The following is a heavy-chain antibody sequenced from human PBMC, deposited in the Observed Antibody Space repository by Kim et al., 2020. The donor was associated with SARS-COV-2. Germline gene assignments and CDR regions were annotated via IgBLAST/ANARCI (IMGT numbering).Heavy chain of an antibody. CDR2: INTYNGNRGNR. J-gene: IGHJ4*02. CDR1: GYTFIDYG. CDR3: ARDSRQDIVLVPAAFRPDY. D-gene: IGHD2-2*01. Sequence: ASVKVSCEASGYTFIDYGITWVRQAPGQGLEWMGWINTYNGNRGNRKNAQKFQGRVTMTTDTSTSTAYLELGSLRSDDTAVYYCARDSRQDIVLVPAAFRPDYWGQGTLLTVSS. V-gene: IGHV1-18*01.